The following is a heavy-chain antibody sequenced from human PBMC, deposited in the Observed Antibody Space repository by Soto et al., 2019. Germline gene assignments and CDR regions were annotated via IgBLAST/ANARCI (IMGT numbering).Heavy chain of an antibody. D-gene: IGHD2-15*01. V-gene: IGHV4-59*08. CDR3: ARHVFAPGGRWFGP. CDR2: MYYSGSF. J-gene: IGHJ5*02. CDR1: GASVGTGY. Sequence: SETLSLTCTVSGASVGTGYWSWIRQPPGKGLEWIGFMYYSGSFNYNPSLRSRVTISVDTSKTQFFLSLTSVTAADTALYFCARHVFAPGGRWFGPWGPGLLVTVSS.